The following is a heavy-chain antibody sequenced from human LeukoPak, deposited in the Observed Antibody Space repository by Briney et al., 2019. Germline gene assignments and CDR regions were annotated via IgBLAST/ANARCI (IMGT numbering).Heavy chain of an antibody. CDR2: IIPTFGTA. CDR1: GGTFSSYA. CDR3: ARNIVVVPAAIDYYYYYMDV. J-gene: IGHJ6*03. Sequence: SVKVSCKASGGTFSSYAISWVRQAPGQGLEWMGGIIPTFGTANYAQKFQGRVTITTDESTSTAYMELSSLRSEDTAVYYCARNIVVVPAAIDYYYYYMDVWGKGTTVTVSS. D-gene: IGHD2-2*02. V-gene: IGHV1-69*05.